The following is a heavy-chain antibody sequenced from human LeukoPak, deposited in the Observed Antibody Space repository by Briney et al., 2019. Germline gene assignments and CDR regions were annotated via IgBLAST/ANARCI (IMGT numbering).Heavy chain of an antibody. CDR3: AREIINDSSGYYSYYGMDV. D-gene: IGHD3-22*01. V-gene: IGHV3-53*01. CDR2: IYSGGST. CDR1: GFTVSSNY. J-gene: IGHJ6*02. Sequence: GGSLRLSCAASGFTVSSNYMSWVRQAPGKGLEWVSVIYSGGSTYYADSVKGRFTISRDNSKNTLYLQMNSLRAEDTAVYYCAREIINDSSGYYSYYGMDVWGQGTTVTVSS.